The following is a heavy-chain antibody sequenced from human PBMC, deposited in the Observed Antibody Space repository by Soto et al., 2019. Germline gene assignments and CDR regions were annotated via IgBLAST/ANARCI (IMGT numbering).Heavy chain of an antibody. CDR1: GFIFSSFT. D-gene: IGHD1-1*01. Sequence: EVQLVESGGCLVKPGGSLRLYCVGSGFIFSSFTMTWVRQAPGMGLQYLASLSKSSSLIYYADSVRGRFIISRDTSKDSVFLQMYSLRAEDTAMYYCVRGDDRVDWGQGTLVTVSS. J-gene: IGHJ1*01. V-gene: IGHV3-21*01. CDR3: VRGDDRVD. CDR2: LSKSSSLI.